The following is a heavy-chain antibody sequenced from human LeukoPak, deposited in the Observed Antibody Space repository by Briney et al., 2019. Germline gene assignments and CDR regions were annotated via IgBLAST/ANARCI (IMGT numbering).Heavy chain of an antibody. CDR2: ISGSGDRT. CDR3: AKDIRAIIASGGFYLDN. CDR1: GFTFSSYA. J-gene: IGHJ4*02. D-gene: IGHD3-16*01. Sequence: GGSLRLSCAASGFTFSSYAMSWVRQAPGEGLEWVSGISGSGDRTYYADSAKGRFTISRDNSKNTVHLQMDSLRAEDTAVYYCAKDIRAIIASGGFYLDNWGQGTLVTVSS. V-gene: IGHV3-23*01.